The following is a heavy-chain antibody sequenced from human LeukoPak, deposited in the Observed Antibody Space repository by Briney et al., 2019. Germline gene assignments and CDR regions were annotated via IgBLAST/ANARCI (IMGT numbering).Heavy chain of an antibody. CDR2: ISSSSSTI. Sequence: GGSLRLSCAASGFTFSSYSMNWVRQAPGKGLEWVSYISSSSSTIYYADSVKGRFTISRDNSKNTLYLQMNSLRAEDTAVYYCARGARPIYWGKGTTVTVSS. V-gene: IGHV3-48*01. D-gene: IGHD3-3*02. CDR1: GFTFSSYS. CDR3: ARGARPIY. J-gene: IGHJ6*04.